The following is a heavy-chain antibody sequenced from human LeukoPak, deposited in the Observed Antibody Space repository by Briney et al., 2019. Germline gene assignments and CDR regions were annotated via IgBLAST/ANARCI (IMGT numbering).Heavy chain of an antibody. CDR1: GFTFSGYG. CDR2: IRSDGSVK. J-gene: IGHJ4*02. Sequence: GGSLRLSCAASGFTFSGYGIHWVRQAPGKGLEWVAFIRSDGSVKYYTDSVRGRFTISRDNSKNTLYLLMNSLRPEDTAIYYCASPQDNSGYYLNFVYWGQGSLVTVSS. V-gene: IGHV3-30*02. CDR3: ASPQDNSGYYLNFVY. D-gene: IGHD3-22*01.